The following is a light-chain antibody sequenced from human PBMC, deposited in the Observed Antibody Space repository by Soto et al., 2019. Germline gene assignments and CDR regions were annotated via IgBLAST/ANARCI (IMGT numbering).Light chain of an antibody. CDR3: QQYGSSRFT. J-gene: IGKJ3*01. V-gene: IGKV3-20*01. Sequence: EIVLTQSPGTLSLSPGERATLSCRASQSISSSYLAWYQQKPGQAPRLLVYGAASTATGTPDRFSGSGSGTDFTLTISRLEPEDFAVYYCQQYGSSRFTFGGGTKVDIK. CDR2: GAA. CDR1: QSISSSY.